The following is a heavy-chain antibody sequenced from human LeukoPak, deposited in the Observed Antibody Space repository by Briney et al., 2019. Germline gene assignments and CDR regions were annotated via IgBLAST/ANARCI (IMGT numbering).Heavy chain of an antibody. CDR1: GYTFTGYY. CDR2: INPNSGGT. J-gene: IGHJ5*02. CDR3: AREGECNGGSCYSGFDP. Sequence: ASVKVSCKASGYTFTGYYMHWVRQAPGQGLEWMGWINPNSGGTNYAQKFQGRVTMTRDTSISTAYMELSRLRSDDTAVYYCAREGECNGGSCYSGFDPWAREPWSPSPQ. V-gene: IGHV1-2*02. D-gene: IGHD2-15*01.